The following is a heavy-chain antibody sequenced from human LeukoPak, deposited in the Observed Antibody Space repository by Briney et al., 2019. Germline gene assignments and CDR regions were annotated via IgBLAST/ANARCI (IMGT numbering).Heavy chain of an antibody. V-gene: IGHV3-23*01. CDR1: GFTFSSYA. CDR2: ISGSGGST. J-gene: IGHJ3*02. Sequence: PGGSLRLSCAASGFTFSSYAMSWVRQAPGKGLEWVSAISGSGGSTYYADSVKGRFTISRDNSKNTLYLQMNSLRAEDTAVYYCASRSSGSYYDRDAFDIWRQGTMDTVSS. D-gene: IGHD1-26*01. CDR3: ASRSSGSYYDRDAFDI.